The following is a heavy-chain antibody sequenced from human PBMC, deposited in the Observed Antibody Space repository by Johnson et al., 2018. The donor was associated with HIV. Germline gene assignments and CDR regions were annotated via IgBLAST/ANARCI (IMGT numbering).Heavy chain of an antibody. J-gene: IGHJ3*02. CDR2: IKQDGSEK. D-gene: IGHD4-23*01. Sequence: VQLVESWGGVVQPGRSLRLSCAASGFTFSSYWMSWVRQAPGKGLEWVANIKQDGSEKYYVDSVNGRFTISRDNAKNSLYLQMNSLRAEDTAVYYCARELVYGGNFRAFDIWGQGTMVTVSS. CDR1: GFTFSSYW. V-gene: IGHV3-7*01. CDR3: ARELVYGGNFRAFDI.